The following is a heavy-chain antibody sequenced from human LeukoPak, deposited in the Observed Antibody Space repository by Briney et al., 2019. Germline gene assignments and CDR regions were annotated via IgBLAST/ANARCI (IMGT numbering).Heavy chain of an antibody. D-gene: IGHD3-16*02. V-gene: IGHV3-15*07. CDR2: IKSKTDGGTT. CDR3: TTRFYVWGSYRSYYFDY. Sequence: GSLRLSCAASGFTFSNAWMNWVRQAPGKGLEWVGRIKSKTDGGTTDYAAPVKGRFTISRDDSKNTLYLQMNSLKTEDTAVYYCTTRFYVWGSYRSYYFDYWGQGTLVTVSS. CDR1: GFTFSNAW. J-gene: IGHJ4*02.